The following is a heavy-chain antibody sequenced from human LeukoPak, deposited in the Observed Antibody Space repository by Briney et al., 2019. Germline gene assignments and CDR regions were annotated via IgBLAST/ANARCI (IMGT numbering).Heavy chain of an antibody. V-gene: IGHV4-61*02. Sequence: PSQTLSLTCTVSGGSISSGSYYWSWIRQPAGKGLEWIGRIYTSGSTNYNPSLKSRVTISVDTSKNQFSLKLSSVTAADTAVYYCARDPGGSYYYGSGSYYSSGELDYWGQGTLVTVSS. D-gene: IGHD3-10*01. CDR3: ARDPGGSYYYGSGSYYSSGELDY. J-gene: IGHJ4*02. CDR1: GGSISSGSYY. CDR2: IYTSGST.